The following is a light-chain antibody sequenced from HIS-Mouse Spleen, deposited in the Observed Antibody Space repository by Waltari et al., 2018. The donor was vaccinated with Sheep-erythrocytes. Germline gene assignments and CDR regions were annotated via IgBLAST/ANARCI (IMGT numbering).Light chain of an antibody. V-gene: IGLV1-36*01. Sequence: QSVLTQPPSVSEAPRQRVTISCSGSSSNIGNNAVNWYQQLPGKAPKLLIYYDDLRPSGGSDRFPGSKSGTSASLAISGLQSEDEADYYCAAWDDSLNGVVFGGGTKLTVL. J-gene: IGLJ2*01. CDR3: AAWDDSLNGVV. CDR1: SSNIGNNA. CDR2: YDD.